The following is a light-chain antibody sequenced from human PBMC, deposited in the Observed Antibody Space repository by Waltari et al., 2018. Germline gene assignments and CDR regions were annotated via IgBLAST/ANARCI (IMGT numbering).Light chain of an antibody. J-gene: IGLJ1*01. CDR3: SSYTSSSTSYV. Sequence: QSALTQPASVSGSPGQSITISCTGTSSDVGGYNYVSWYQQHPGMAPKLMIFDVSNRPSGVSNRFSGSKSGNAASLTISGLQAEDEADYYCSSYTSSSTSYVFGTVTKVTVL. CDR1: SSDVGGYNY. V-gene: IGLV2-14*03. CDR2: DVS.